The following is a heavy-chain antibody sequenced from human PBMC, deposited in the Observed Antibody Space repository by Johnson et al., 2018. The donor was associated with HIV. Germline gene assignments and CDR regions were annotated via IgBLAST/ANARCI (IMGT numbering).Heavy chain of an antibody. Sequence: VQLVESGGGLVQPGGSLRLSCAASGFTFSSYWMSWVRQAPGKGLEWVANIKQDGSEKYYVDSVKGRFTISRDNSKKTLYLEIKSLRTEDTALYYCTKETRDGRSALEVGGQGTMVTVSS. V-gene: IGHV3-7*04. CDR1: GFTFSSYW. CDR2: IKQDGSEK. D-gene: IGHD5-24*01. J-gene: IGHJ3*01. CDR3: TKETRDGRSALEV.